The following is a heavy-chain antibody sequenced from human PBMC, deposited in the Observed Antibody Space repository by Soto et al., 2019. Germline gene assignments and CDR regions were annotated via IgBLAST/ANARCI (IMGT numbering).Heavy chain of an antibody. CDR2: ISGSGGST. Sequence: GGSLRLSCAASGFTFSSYAMSWVRQAPGKGLEWVSAISGSGGSTYYADSVKGRFTISRDNSKNTLYLQMNSLRAEDTDVYSCAKMGAYSGYDYCDYWGQGTMVTVSS. D-gene: IGHD5-12*01. CDR3: AKMGAYSGYDYCDY. V-gene: IGHV3-23*01. CDR1: GFTFSSYA. J-gene: IGHJ4*02.